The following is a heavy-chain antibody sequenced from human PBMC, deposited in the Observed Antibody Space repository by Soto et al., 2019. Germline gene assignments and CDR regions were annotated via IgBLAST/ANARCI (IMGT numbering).Heavy chain of an antibody. J-gene: IGHJ4*02. Sequence: QVQMEQSGAEVKETGSSVKVSCKASGGGNLRDYRTTWVRRAPGQGLEWMGGIIPKLGSANYAQNFQGRVTVTADESTHTVYMELRSLRSDDTAVYYCAQGGDGYNFGTDYWGQGTPVTVSS. V-gene: IGHV1-69*01. D-gene: IGHD2-21*01. CDR2: IIPKLGSA. CDR1: GGGNLRDYR. CDR3: AQGGDGYNFGTDY.